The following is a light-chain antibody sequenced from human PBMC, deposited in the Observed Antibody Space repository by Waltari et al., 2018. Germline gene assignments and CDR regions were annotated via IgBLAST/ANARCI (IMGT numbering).Light chain of an antibody. CDR3: QQRTNWPRT. CDR2: DAS. Sequence: EIVLTQSPATLSLSPGEGATLSCRASQTISTYLAWYQQKAGQAPRLLIYDASKRATGIPARFSGSGSGTDFTLTISSLEPEDSALYYCQQRTNWPRTFGQGTKLEIK. CDR1: QTISTY. J-gene: IGKJ2*02. V-gene: IGKV3-11*01.